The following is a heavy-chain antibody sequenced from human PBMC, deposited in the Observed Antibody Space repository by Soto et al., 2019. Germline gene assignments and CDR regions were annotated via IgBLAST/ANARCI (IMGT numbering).Heavy chain of an antibody. Sequence: PGESLKISCKGSGYSFTSYWIGWVRQMPGKGLEWMGIIYPGDSDTRYSPSFQGQVTISADKSISTAYLQWSSLKASDTAMYYCARLGRRWLRNPPCYGMDVWGQGTTVTVSS. CDR2: IYPGDSDT. CDR3: ARLGRRWLRNPPCYGMDV. J-gene: IGHJ6*02. V-gene: IGHV5-51*01. D-gene: IGHD5-12*01. CDR1: GYSFTSYW.